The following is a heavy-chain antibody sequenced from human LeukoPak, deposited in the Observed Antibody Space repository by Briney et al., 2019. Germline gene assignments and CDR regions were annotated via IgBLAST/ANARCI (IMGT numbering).Heavy chain of an antibody. D-gene: IGHD1-1*01. J-gene: IGHJ4*02. Sequence: EASVKVSCKASGYTFTSYGIGWVRQAPGQGLEWMGWISAYNGNTNYAQKLQGRVTMTTDTSTSTAYMELRSLRSDDTAVYYCARDPTTTEAHDYWGQGTLVTVSS. CDR1: GYTFTSYG. CDR3: ARDPTTTEAHDY. CDR2: ISAYNGNT. V-gene: IGHV1-18*01.